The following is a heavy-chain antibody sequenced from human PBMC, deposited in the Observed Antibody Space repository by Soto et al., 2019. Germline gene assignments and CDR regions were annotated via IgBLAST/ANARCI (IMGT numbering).Heavy chain of an antibody. D-gene: IGHD6-13*01. J-gene: IGHJ4*02. Sequence: PSETLSLTCAVYGGSFSGYYWSWIRQPPGKGLEWIGEINHSGSTNYNPSLKSRVTISVDTSKNQFSLKLSSVTAADTAVYYCAGHIAPADLALDYWGQGTLVTVSS. CDR1: GGSFSGYY. CDR2: INHSGST. V-gene: IGHV4-34*01. CDR3: AGHIAPADLALDY.